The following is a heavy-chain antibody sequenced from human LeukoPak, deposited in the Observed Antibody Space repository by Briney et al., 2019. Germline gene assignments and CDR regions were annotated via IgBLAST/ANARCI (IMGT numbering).Heavy chain of an antibody. CDR1: GGSISSNSYY. CDR2: IYYSGST. V-gene: IGHV4-39*01. J-gene: IGHJ4*02. Sequence: SETLSLTCTVSGGSISSNSYYWGWIRQPPGKGLEWIGSIYYSGSTYYNPSIKRRVTISVDTSKNQFSLKLSSVTAADTAVYYCARWGSYGFDYWGQGTLVTVSS. D-gene: IGHD5-18*01. CDR3: ARWGSYGFDY.